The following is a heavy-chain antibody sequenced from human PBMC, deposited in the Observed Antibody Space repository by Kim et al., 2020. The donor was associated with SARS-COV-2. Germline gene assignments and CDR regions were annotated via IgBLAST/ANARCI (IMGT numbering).Heavy chain of an antibody. J-gene: IGHJ4*02. CDR1: GLTFSDYY. CDR3: ARESRGVVVTGPAY. CDR2: ISSTGTAT. D-gene: IGHD2-2*01. Sequence: GGSLRLSCAASGLTFSDYYMSWIRQAPGKGLEFVSFISSTGTATYYADSVKGRFTISRDNTNNSIYLQMNSLRAEDTAVYYCARESRGVVVTGPAYWGQGTLVTVSS. V-gene: IGHV3-11*01.